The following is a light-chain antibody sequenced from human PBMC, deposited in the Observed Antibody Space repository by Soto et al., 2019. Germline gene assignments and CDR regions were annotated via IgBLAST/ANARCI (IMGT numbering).Light chain of an antibody. CDR2: EVT. V-gene: IGLV2-14*01. CDR1: ISDVGGYNY. CDR3: SSYTGDSVLL. Sequence: QSVLTQPASVSGSPGQSITLSCTGTISDVGGYNYVAWYRQYPGKVPKLLIYEVTSRPSGVSNRFSGSKSGNTASLTISGLQAEDEADYYCSSYTGDSVLLFGGGTKLTVL. J-gene: IGLJ2*01.